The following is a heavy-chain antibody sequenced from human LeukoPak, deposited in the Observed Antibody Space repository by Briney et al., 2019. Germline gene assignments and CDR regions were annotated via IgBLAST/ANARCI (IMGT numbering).Heavy chain of an antibody. CDR3: AAHHGELGCFDY. Sequence: GRSLRLSCAASGFTFSSYGMHWVRQAPGKGLEWVAVIWYDGSNKYYADSVKGRFTISRDNSKNTLYLQMNSLRAEDTTVYYCAAHHGELGCFDYWGQGTLVTVSS. CDR2: IWYDGSNK. D-gene: IGHD1-26*01. J-gene: IGHJ4*02. CDR1: GFTFSSYG. V-gene: IGHV3-33*01.